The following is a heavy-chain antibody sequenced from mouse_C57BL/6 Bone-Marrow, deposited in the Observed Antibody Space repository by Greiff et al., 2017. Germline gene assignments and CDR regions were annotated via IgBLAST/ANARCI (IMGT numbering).Heavy chain of an antibody. CDR1: GFTFSDFY. Sequence: EVHLVESGGGLVQSGRSLRLSCATSGFTFSDFYMAWVRQAPGKGLEWIAASRHKANDYTTEYSASVKGRFIVSRDTLQRILYLQMKALRAEDTAIYYCARELYAMDDWGQGTSVTVSS. CDR3: ARELYAMDD. CDR2: SRHKANDYTT. J-gene: IGHJ4*01. V-gene: IGHV7-1*01.